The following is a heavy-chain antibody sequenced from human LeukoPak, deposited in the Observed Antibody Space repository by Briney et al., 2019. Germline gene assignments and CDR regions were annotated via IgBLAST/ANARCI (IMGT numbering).Heavy chain of an antibody. Sequence: GGSLRLSCAASGFTFSSYEMNWVRQAPGKGLEWVSYISGSGGTIHYADSVKGRFTISRDNAKNSLYLQMNSLRAEDTAVYYCAREEDHYYGSGRPPGYWGRGTLVTVSS. CDR1: GFTFSSYE. D-gene: IGHD3-10*01. CDR3: AREEDHYYGSGRPPGY. CDR2: ISGSGGTI. J-gene: IGHJ4*02. V-gene: IGHV3-48*03.